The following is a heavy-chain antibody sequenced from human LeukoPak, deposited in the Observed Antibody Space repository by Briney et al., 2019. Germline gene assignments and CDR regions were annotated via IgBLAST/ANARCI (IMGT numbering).Heavy chain of an antibody. J-gene: IGHJ5*02. CDR1: GYTFTSSD. D-gene: IGHD1-1*01. V-gene: IGHV1-8*01. CDR3: VRVPQRVPHNWFDP. CDR2: MNPHSGSV. Sequence: ASVKVSRKASGYTFTSSDINWVRQATGQGLVWMGWMNPHSGSVGYAQKFQGRVILTWDTSISTAYMELSSLTSDDTAVYYCVRVPQRVPHNWFDPWGQGTLVTVSS.